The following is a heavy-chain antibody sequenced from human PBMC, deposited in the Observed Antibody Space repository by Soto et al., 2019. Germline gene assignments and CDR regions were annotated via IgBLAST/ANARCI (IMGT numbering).Heavy chain of an antibody. CDR3: AGHDPWELLAH. CDR1: GFTFSSYA. V-gene: IGHV3-30-3*01. CDR2: ISYDGSNK. Sequence: QVQLVESGGGVVQPGRSLRLSCAASGFTFSSYAMHWVRQAPGKGLERVAVISYDGSNKYYADSVKGRFTISRDNSKNTLYLQMNILRAEDTAVYYCAGHDPWELLAHWGQGTLVTVSS. J-gene: IGHJ4*02. D-gene: IGHD1-26*01.